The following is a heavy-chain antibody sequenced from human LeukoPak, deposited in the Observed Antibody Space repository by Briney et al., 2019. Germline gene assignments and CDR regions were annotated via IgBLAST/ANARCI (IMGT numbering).Heavy chain of an antibody. J-gene: IGHJ4*02. V-gene: IGHV3-21*01. CDR3: ARDATTYDFWSGYYSSYFDY. D-gene: IGHD3-3*01. CDR1: GFTFSRYS. CDR2: ISSTSTFI. Sequence: GGSLRLSCAASGFTFSRYSMNWVRLAPGKGLEWVASISSTSTFIYSADSVKGRFTISRDNAKNSLYLQMNSLRAEDTAVYYCARDATTYDFWSGYYSSYFDYWGQGTLVTVSS.